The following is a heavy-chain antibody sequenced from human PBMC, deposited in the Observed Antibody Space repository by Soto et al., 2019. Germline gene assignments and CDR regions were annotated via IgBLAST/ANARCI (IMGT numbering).Heavy chain of an antibody. Sequence: GGSLRLSCAASGFTFSSYAMHWVRQAPGKGLEWVAVISYDGSNKYYADSVKGRFIISRDDAKNTVYLQMNYLRAEDTAVYYCARAGVTPDFFDYWGQGTLVTVSS. CDR1: GFTFSSYA. D-gene: IGHD2-21*02. J-gene: IGHJ4*02. CDR3: ARAGVTPDFFDY. V-gene: IGHV3-30*14. CDR2: ISYDGSNK.